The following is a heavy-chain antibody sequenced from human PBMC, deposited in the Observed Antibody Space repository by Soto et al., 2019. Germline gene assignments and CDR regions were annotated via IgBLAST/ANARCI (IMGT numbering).Heavy chain of an antibody. CDR1: GFTFSSYA. J-gene: IGHJ4*02. D-gene: IGHD3-3*01. CDR3: ASHYDMWSGYLSPVDY. CDR2: IGGSGGST. Sequence: GGSLRLSCAASGFTFSSYAMSWVRQAPGKGLEWVSAIGGSGGSTYYADSVKGRFTISRDNAKNSLYLEMNSLRDEDTAVYYCASHYDMWSGYLSPVDYWGQGTLVTVSS. V-gene: IGHV3-23*01.